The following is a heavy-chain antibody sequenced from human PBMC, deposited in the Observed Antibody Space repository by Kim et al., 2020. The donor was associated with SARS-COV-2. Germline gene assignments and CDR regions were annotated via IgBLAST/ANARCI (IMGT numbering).Heavy chain of an antibody. CDR1: GFTFSSYD. J-gene: IGHJ2*01. Sequence: GGSLRLSCAASGFTFSSYDMHWVRQGTEKGLEWVSGIGTNADTYYPDSVKDRFTISSENAKDSFYLQMNSLRAEDTAVYYCARGPMDEGIRATKGYFDLWGRGTVVTVSS. CDR2: IGTNADT. V-gene: IGHV3-13*04. D-gene: IGHD3-3*02. CDR3: ARGPMDEGIRATKGYFDL.